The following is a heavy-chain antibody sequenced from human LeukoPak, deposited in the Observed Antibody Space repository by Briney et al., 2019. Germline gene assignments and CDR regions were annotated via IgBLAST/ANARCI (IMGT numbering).Heavy chain of an antibody. D-gene: IGHD5-18*01. CDR2: INSDGSST. J-gene: IGHJ4*02. CDR1: GFTFSSYW. Sequence: GGSLRLSCAASGFTFSSYWMHWVRQAPGKGLVWVSRINSDGSSTSYADSVKGRFTISRDNAKNTLYLQMNSLRAEDTAVYYCARTGYSYGPNFDYWGQGTLVTVSS. V-gene: IGHV3-74*01. CDR3: ARTGYSYGPNFDY.